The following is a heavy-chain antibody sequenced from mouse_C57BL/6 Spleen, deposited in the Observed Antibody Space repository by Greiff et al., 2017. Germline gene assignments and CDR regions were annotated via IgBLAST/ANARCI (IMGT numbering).Heavy chain of an antibody. CDR2: IYPGDGDT. CDR3: ARDGYDVYYAMDD. D-gene: IGHD2-2*01. CDR1: GYAFSSPW. Sequence: VQLQQSGPELVKPGASVKISCKASGYAFSSPWMNWVKQRPGKGLEWIGRIYPGDGDTNYNGKLKGKATLTADNSSSTAYMQLSSLTSEDSVVYFCARDGYDVYYAMDDGGQGTSVTVSS. J-gene: IGHJ4*01. V-gene: IGHV1-82*01.